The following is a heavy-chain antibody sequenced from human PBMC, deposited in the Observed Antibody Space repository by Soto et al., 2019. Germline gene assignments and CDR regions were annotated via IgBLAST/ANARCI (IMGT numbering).Heavy chain of an antibody. D-gene: IGHD2-15*01. CDR1: RFTFRDYY. CDR3: ARAYSDAFDI. J-gene: IGHJ3*02. CDR2: ISSSGSGI. Sequence: QVQLVESGGGLVEPGGSLRLSCAASRFTFRDYYMTWIRQAPGKGLEWVSYISSSGSGIYYPDSVKGRFTISRDNTKNSLYLQMSSLRAEDTAVYYCARAYSDAFDIWGQGTMVTVFS. V-gene: IGHV3-11*01.